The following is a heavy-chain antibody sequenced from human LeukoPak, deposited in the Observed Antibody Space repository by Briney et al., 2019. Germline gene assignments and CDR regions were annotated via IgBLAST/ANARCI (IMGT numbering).Heavy chain of an antibody. J-gene: IGHJ4*02. CDR3: ARIYYDFWSGYHFDY. V-gene: IGHV1-18*01. CDR2: ISAYNGNT. D-gene: IGHD3-3*01. CDR1: GYTFTSYG. Sequence: ASVKVSCKASGYTFTSYGISWVRQAPGQGLEWMGWISAYNGNTNYAQKLQGRVTMTTDTSTSTAYMELRSLRSDDTAVYYCARIYYDFWSGYHFDYWGQGTLVTVSS.